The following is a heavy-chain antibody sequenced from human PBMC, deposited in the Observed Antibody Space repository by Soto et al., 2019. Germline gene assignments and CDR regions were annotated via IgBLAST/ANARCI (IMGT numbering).Heavy chain of an antibody. CDR2: INHSGST. CDR3: ARAFYYYGSGSYRNWFDP. D-gene: IGHD3-10*01. Sequence: SETLSLTCAVYGGSFSGYYWSWIRQPPGKGLEWIGEINHSGSTNYNPSLKSRVTISVDTSKNQFSLKLSSVTAADTAVYYCARAFYYYGSGSYRNWFDPWGQGTLVTVSS. V-gene: IGHV4-34*01. J-gene: IGHJ5*02. CDR1: GGSFSGYY.